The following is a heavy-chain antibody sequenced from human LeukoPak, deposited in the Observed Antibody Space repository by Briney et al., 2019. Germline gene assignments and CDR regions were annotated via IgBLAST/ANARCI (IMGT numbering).Heavy chain of an antibody. J-gene: IGHJ4*02. D-gene: IGHD6-13*01. Sequence: SETLSLTCTVSGGSISSYYWSWIRQPPGKGLEWIGYIYYSGSTDYNPSLKSRVTISAETSKNQFSLKLSSVTAADTAVYYCARLYSSSWDVDYWGQGTLVTVSS. CDR1: GGSISSYY. V-gene: IGHV4-59*12. CDR3: ARLYSSSWDVDY. CDR2: IYYSGST.